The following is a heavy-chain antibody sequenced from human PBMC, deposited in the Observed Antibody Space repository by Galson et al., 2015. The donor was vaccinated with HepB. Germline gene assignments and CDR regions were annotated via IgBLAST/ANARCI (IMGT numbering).Heavy chain of an antibody. V-gene: IGHV3-23*01. CDR2: ISVGGGNT. J-gene: IGHJ4*02. Sequence: SLRLSCAASGFTFSSRAMSWVRQAPGQGLEWVSGISVGGGNTYYADSVKGWFTISRDDSKNTLYLQMDSLRAEDTAVYYCAKNEILGSFDYWGQGTLVTVSS. CDR3: AKNEILGSFDY. D-gene: IGHD2-15*01. CDR1: GFTFSSRA.